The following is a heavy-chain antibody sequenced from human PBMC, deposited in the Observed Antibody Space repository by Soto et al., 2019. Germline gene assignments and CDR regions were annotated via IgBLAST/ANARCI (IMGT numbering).Heavy chain of an antibody. CDR1: GGSISRYY. J-gene: IGHJ4*02. V-gene: IGHV4-59*01. CDR2: IYYSGST. D-gene: IGHD6-13*01. CDR3: AREGQQLAGDY. Sequence: SETLSLTCTVSGGSISRYYWSWIRQPPGKGLEWIGYIYYSGSTYYNPSLKSRVTISVDTSKNQFSLKLSSVTAADTAVYYCAREGQQLAGDYWGQGTLVTVSS.